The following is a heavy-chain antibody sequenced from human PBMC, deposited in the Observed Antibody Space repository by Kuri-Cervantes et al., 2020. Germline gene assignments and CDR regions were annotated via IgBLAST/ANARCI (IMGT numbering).Heavy chain of an antibody. CDR1: GFTFSSYS. J-gene: IGHJ3*02. Sequence: GESLKISCAASGFTFSSYSMNWVRQAPGKGLEWVSYISPSGSSIYYSDSVKGRFTISRDNSKNTLYLQMNSLRTEDTAVYYCARDHPVTAAFDIWGQGTMVTISS. CDR2: ISPSGSSI. V-gene: IGHV3-48*01. D-gene: IGHD2-21*02. CDR3: ARDHPVTAAFDI.